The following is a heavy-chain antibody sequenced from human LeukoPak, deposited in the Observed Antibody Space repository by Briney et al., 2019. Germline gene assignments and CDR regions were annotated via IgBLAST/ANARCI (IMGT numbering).Heavy chain of an antibody. Sequence: GGSLRLSCAASGLTFSSYSMNWVRQAPGKGLEWVSSISSSSSYIYYADSVKGRFTISRDNAKNSLYLQMNSLRAEDTAVYYCARGDSSGYYYSDYWGQGTLVTVSS. CDR1: GLTFSSYS. J-gene: IGHJ4*02. V-gene: IGHV3-21*01. CDR3: ARGDSSGYYYSDY. D-gene: IGHD3-22*01. CDR2: ISSSSSYI.